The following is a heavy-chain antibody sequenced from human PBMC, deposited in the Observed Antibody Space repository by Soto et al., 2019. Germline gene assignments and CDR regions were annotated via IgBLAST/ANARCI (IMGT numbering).Heavy chain of an antibody. CDR3: ARSVVTPEENWFDP. J-gene: IGHJ5*02. D-gene: IGHD2-21*02. CDR2: IYYSGST. CDR1: GGSISSGGYY. V-gene: IGHV4-31*03. Sequence: SETLSLTCTVSGGSISSGGYYWSWIRQHPGKGLEWIGYIYYSGSTYYNPSLKSRVTISVDTSKSQFSLKLSSVTAADTAVYYCARSVVTPEENWFDPWGQGTLVTVPS.